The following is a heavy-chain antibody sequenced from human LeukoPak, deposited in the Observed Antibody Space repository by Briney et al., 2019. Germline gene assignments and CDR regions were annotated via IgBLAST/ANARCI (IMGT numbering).Heavy chain of an antibody. CDR3: AKQGSGWDVDY. CDR1: GFTFSSYA. D-gene: IGHD6-19*01. V-gene: IGHV3-23*01. J-gene: IGHJ4*02. CDR2: ISGTGGST. Sequence: GGSLRLSCAASGFTFSSYAMSWVRQAPGKGLDWVSAISGTGGSTYYADSVQGRFTISRDNSKNTLYLQMNSLRAEDTAVYYCAKQGSGWDVDYWGQGTLVTVSS.